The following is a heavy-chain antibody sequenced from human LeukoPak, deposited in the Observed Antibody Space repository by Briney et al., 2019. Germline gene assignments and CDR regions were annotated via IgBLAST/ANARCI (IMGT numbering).Heavy chain of an antibody. CDR2: IYDSGST. J-gene: IGHJ4*02. D-gene: IGHD1-26*01. Sequence: PSETLSLTCTVSGGSIGSYYWSWIRQPPGKGLEWIGYIYDSGSTNYNPSLKSRVTISVDTSKNQFSLKLSSVTAADTAVYFCARHGGSYSFDYWGQGTLVTVSS. CDR1: GGSIGSYY. V-gene: IGHV4-59*08. CDR3: ARHGGSYSFDY.